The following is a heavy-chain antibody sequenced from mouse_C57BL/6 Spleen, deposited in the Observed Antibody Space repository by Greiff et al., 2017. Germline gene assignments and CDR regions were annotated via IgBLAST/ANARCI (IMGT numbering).Heavy chain of an antibody. V-gene: IGHV5-17*01. D-gene: IGHD2-2*01. J-gene: IGHJ4*01. CDR2: ISSGSSTI. CDR1: GFTFSDYG. Sequence: VQLQQSGGGLVKPGGSLKLSCAASGFTFSDYGMHWVRQAPEKGLEWVAYISSGSSTIYYADTVKGRFTISRDNAKNTLFLQMTSLRSEDTAMYYCARYGYDAAMDYWGQGTSVTVSS. CDR3: ARYGYDAAMDY.